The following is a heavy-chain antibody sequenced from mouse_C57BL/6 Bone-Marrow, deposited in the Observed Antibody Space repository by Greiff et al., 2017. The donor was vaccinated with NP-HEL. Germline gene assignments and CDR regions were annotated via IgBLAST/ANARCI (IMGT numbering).Heavy chain of an antibody. CDR3: ARRRNWVFAY. V-gene: IGHV1-7*01. Sequence: VQLQQSGAELAKPGASVKLSCKASGYTFTSYWMHWVKQRPGQGLEWIGYINPSSGYTQYNQKFKDKATLNADKSSSTAYMQLSSLTYEDSAVYYCARRRNWVFAYWGQGTLVTVSA. CDR1: GYTFTSYW. CDR2: INPSSGYT. D-gene: IGHD4-1*01. J-gene: IGHJ3*01.